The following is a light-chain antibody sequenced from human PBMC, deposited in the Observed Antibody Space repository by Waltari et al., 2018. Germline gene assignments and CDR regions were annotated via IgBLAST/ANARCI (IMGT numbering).Light chain of an antibody. J-gene: IGKJ4*01. V-gene: IGKV1-39*01. CDR3: QQTYSTHLT. Sequence: DIQLTQSPPSLSASLGDRVTITCRASQRISMFLNWYQQKPGKAPNLLIYGASSLQRGVPSRFSGSGSGTDFTLTISSLHPEDFATYYCQQTYSTHLTFGGGTKVEIK. CDR2: GAS. CDR1: QRISMF.